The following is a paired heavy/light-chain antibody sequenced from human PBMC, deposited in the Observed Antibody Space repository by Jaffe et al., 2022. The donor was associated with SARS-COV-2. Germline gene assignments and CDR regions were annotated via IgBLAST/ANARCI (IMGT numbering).Heavy chain of an antibody. J-gene: IGHJ5*02. D-gene: IGHD3-9*01. Sequence: QVQLVQSGAEVKKPGASVKVSCKASGYTFTSYYMNWVRQAPGQGLEWMGIISPTGRNTTYAQKLQGRITMTRDTSTSTVYMELSSLRSEDTAVYYCAAGYFWFDPWGQGTLVTVSS. V-gene: IGHV1-46*04. CDR3: AAGYFWFDP. CDR2: ISPTGRNT. CDR1: GYTFTSYY.
Light chain of an antibody. CDR1: QSVISNY. CDR3: QQYGSSVA. CDR2: GAS. J-gene: IGKJ1*01. V-gene: IGKV3-20*01. Sequence: EIVLTQSPGTLSLSPGERATLSCRASQSVISNYLAWYQQKPGQAPRLLIYGASSRATGIPDRFSGSGSGTDFTLTISRLEPEDFAVYYCQQYGSSVAFGQGTKVEIK.